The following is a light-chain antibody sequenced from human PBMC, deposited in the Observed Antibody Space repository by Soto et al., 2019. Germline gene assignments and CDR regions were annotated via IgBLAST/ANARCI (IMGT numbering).Light chain of an antibody. CDR2: SAT. V-gene: IGKV1-6*01. CDR1: QDISKD. CDR3: LQDHDYHRT. J-gene: IGKJ1*01. Sequence: AIQMTQSPTSLSASVGDRVIITCRASQDISKDLGWYQQKPGKAPKFLIYSATSTQSGVPSTFSGSGFGTDFTLPISSLQPEDFATYYCLQDHDYHRTFGQGTKVEF.